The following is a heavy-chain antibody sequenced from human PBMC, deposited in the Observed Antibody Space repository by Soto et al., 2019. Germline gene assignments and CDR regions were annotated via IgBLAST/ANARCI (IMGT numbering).Heavy chain of an antibody. V-gene: IGHV4-61*01. CDR1: GGSVSSGSYY. J-gene: IGHJ5*02. D-gene: IGHD3-3*01. Sequence: QVQLQESGPGLVKPSETLSLTCTVSGGSVSSGSYYWSWIRQPPGKGLEGIGYIYYSGSTNYNPSLKSRVTISLDTSKNQFSLKLSSVTAADTAVYYCAGARSDFWSGSSAGSPFDPWGQGTLVTVSS. CDR3: AGARSDFWSGSSAGSPFDP. CDR2: IYYSGST.